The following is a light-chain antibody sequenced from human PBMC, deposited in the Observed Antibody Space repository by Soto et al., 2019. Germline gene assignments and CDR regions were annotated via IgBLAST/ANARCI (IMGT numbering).Light chain of an antibody. CDR2: GAS. CDR3: QQYINWPPLT. V-gene: IGKV3-15*01. Sequence: EIVLTQSPATLSVSPGERATLSCRASQSVSTNLVWYQQKPGQAPMLLIFGASTRATNIPARFSGNGSGTEFTLTISSLQSEDFAVYYCQQYINWPPLTFGGGTKVEIK. J-gene: IGKJ4*01. CDR1: QSVSTN.